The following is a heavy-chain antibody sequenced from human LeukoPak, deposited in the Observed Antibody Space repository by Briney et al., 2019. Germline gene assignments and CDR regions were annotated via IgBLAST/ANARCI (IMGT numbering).Heavy chain of an antibody. V-gene: IGHV4-34*01. Sequence: SETLSLTCAVYGGSFSGYYWSWIRQPPGKGLEWIGEINHSGSTNYNPSLKSRVTVSVDTSKNQFSLYLNSVTAADTAVYYCARNYYESSGYYPWNFDYWGQGTLVTVSS. J-gene: IGHJ4*02. CDR2: INHSGST. D-gene: IGHD3-22*01. CDR3: ARNYYESSGYYPWNFDY. CDR1: GGSFSGYY.